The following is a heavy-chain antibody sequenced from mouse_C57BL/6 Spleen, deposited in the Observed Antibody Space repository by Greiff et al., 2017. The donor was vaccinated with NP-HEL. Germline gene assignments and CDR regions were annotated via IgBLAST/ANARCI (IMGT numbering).Heavy chain of an antibody. CDR2: ISSGGSYT. D-gene: IGHD2-4*01. V-gene: IGHV5-6*02. J-gene: IGHJ3*01. CDR1: GFTFSSYG. CDR3: ARLLENYDYGWFAY. Sequence: DVKLVESGGDLVKPGGSLKLSCAASGFTFSSYGMSWVRQTPDKRLEWVATISSGGSYTYYPDSVKGRFTISRDNAKNTLYLQMSSLKSEDTAMYYCARLLENYDYGWFAYWGQGTLVTVSA.